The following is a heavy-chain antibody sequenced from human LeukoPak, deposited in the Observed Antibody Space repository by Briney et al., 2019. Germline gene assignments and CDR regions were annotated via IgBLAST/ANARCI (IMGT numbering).Heavy chain of an antibody. CDR1: GYSISSSSYY. Sequence: SETLSLTCTVSGYSISSSSYYWGWIRQPPGKGLEWIGSIYYSGSTYYNPSLKSRVTISVDTSKNQFSLKLRSVTTADTAVYYCARDSGQQLLVRWGQGTLVTVSS. V-gene: IGHV4-39*07. D-gene: IGHD6-13*01. CDR2: IYYSGST. CDR3: ARDSGQQLLVR. J-gene: IGHJ4*02.